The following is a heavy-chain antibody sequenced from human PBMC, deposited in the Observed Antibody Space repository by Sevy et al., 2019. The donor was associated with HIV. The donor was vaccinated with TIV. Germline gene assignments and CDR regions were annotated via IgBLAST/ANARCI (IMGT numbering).Heavy chain of an antibody. CDR2: ISQTYDGSKK. CDR3: ARDNSGYFFFDY. D-gene: IGHD3-22*01. CDR1: GFTFGSYT. Sequence: GGSLRLSCAASGFTFGSYTLHWVCQAPGKGLEWVALISQTYDGSKKYYTDSVQGRFTISRDNSKNTLYLQMDSLRPEDTAVYYCARDNSGYFFFDYWGQGILVTVSS. J-gene: IGHJ4*02. V-gene: IGHV3-30-3*01.